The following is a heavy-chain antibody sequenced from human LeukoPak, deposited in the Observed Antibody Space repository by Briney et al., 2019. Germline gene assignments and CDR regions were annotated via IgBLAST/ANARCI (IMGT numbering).Heavy chain of an antibody. J-gene: IGHJ4*02. D-gene: IGHD5-18*01. CDR3: ARAGVYSYGYSAFDY. Sequence: GASVKVSCKASSYTFTSYGISWVRQAPGQGLEWMGWISAYNGNTNYAQKLQGRVTMTTDTSTSTAYMGLRSLRSDDTAVYYCARAGVYSYGYSAFDYWGQGTLVTVSS. CDR1: SYTFTSYG. V-gene: IGHV1-18*01. CDR2: ISAYNGNT.